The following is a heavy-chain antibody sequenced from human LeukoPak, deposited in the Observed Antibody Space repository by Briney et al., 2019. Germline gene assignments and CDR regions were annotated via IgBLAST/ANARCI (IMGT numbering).Heavy chain of an antibody. CDR1: GGSISSYY. V-gene: IGHV4-59*12. CDR2: IYYSGST. CDR3: ARRLPLRGYFDY. Sequence: SETLSLTCTVSGGSISSYYWSWIRQPPGKGLEWIGYIYYSGSTNYNPSLKSRVTISVDTSKNQFSLKLSSVTAADTAVYYCARRLPLRGYFDYWGQGTLVTVSS. D-gene: IGHD4-17*01. J-gene: IGHJ4*02.